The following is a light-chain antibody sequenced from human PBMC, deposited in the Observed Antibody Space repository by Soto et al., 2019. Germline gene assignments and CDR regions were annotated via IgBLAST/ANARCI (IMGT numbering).Light chain of an antibody. CDR2: EVN. J-gene: IGLJ1*01. Sequence: QSVLTHPASLSGSPGQSITISCTGTSSDIGAYDYVSWFQQHPGKAPKLMISEVNNRPSGVSNRFSGSKSGNTAYLTISGLQVEDEAKYFCFSFTTTSTHVFGTGTKVTVL. V-gene: IGLV2-14*01. CDR1: SSDIGAYDY. CDR3: FSFTTTSTHV.